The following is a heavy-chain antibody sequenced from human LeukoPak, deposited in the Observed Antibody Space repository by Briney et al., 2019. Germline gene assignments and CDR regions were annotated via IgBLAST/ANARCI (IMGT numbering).Heavy chain of an antibody. J-gene: IGHJ3*02. Sequence: ASVKVSCKASGYTFTSYGISWVRQAPGQGLEWMGWISAYNGNTNYAQKLQGRVTMTTDTSTSTAYMELRSLRSDDTAVYYCARPIRGSYVEDAFDMWGQGTMVTVSA. CDR3: ARPIRGSYVEDAFDM. CDR1: GYTFTSYG. CDR2: ISAYNGNT. V-gene: IGHV1-18*01. D-gene: IGHD1-26*01.